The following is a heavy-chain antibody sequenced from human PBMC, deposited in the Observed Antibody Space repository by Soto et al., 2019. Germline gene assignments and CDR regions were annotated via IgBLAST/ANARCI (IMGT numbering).Heavy chain of an antibody. J-gene: IGHJ5*02. Sequence: QVQLQESGPGLVKPSQTLSLTCTVSGGSISSGGYYWSWIRQHPGKGLEWIGYIYYSGSTYYNPSLKSRVTISVDTSKNQSSLKLISVTAADTAVYYCARRSSWGGDNWFDPWGQGTLVTVSS. D-gene: IGHD6-13*01. CDR2: IYYSGST. CDR1: GGSISSGGYY. CDR3: ARRSSWGGDNWFDP. V-gene: IGHV4-31*03.